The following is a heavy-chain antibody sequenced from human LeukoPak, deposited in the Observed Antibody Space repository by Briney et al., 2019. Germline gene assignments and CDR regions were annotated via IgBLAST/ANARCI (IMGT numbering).Heavy chain of an antibody. Sequence: GGSLRLSCAASGFTFSSYAMHWVRQAPGKGLEWVAVISYDGSNKYYADSVKGRFTISRDNSKNTLYLQMNSLRVEDTAVYYCARGRYSLFELVLDVWGKGTTVTISS. CDR2: ISYDGSNK. CDR3: ARGRYSLFELVLDV. V-gene: IGHV3-30*04. D-gene: IGHD6-13*01. J-gene: IGHJ6*04. CDR1: GFTFSSYA.